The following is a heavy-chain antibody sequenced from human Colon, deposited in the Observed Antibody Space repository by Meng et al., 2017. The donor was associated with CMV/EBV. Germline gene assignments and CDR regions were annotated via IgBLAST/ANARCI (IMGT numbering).Heavy chain of an antibody. CDR2: ISSSSYI. CDR3: ARDGGLVVVPAAIGAYYYGMDV. V-gene: IGHV3-21*01. J-gene: IGHJ6*02. Sequence: GGSLRLSCAASGFTFSSYSMNWVRQAPGKGLEWVSSISSSSYIYYADSVKGRFTISRDNAKNSLYLQMNSLRAEDTAVYYCARDGGLVVVPAAIGAYYYGMDVWGQGTTVTVSS. D-gene: IGHD2-2*02. CDR1: GFTFSSYS.